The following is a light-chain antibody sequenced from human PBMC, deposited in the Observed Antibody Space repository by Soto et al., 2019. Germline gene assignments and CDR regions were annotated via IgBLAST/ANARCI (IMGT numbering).Light chain of an antibody. CDR1: ESVSSN. V-gene: IGKV3-20*01. Sequence: TQSPSTLSVSPGDRANLSCRASESVSSNVAWYQQKPGQAPRLLFFGASIRATGIQDRFSGSGSGTDFTLTIRSLEPEDFAVYHCQQYGSSPTTFGQGTKV. CDR3: QQYGSSPTT. CDR2: GAS. J-gene: IGKJ1*01.